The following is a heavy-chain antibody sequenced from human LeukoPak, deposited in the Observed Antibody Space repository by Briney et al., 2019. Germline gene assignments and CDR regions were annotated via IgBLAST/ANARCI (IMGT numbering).Heavy chain of an antibody. CDR3: ARGWDIVVVPAAIGDPFDY. V-gene: IGHV4-34*01. CDR2: INHSGST. CDR1: GGSFSGYY. D-gene: IGHD2-2*01. J-gene: IGHJ4*02. Sequence: SETLSLTCAVYGGSFSGYYWSWIRQPPGKGLEWIGEINHSGSTNYNPSLKSRVTISVDTSKNQFSLKLSSMTAADTAVYYCARGWDIVVVPAAIGDPFDYWGQGTLVTVSS.